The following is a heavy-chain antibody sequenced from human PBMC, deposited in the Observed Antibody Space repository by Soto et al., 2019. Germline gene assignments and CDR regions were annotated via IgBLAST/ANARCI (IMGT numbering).Heavy chain of an antibody. D-gene: IGHD4-17*01. V-gene: IGHV3-64*01. CDR3: ARDLDYGDYELGSDY. Sequence: GGSLRLSCAASGFTFSSYAMHWVRQAPGKGLEYVSAISSNGGSTYYANSVKGRFTISRDNSKNTLYLQMGGLRAEDMAVYYCARDLDYGDYELGSDYWGQGTLVTVSS. CDR1: GFTFSSYA. CDR2: ISSNGGST. J-gene: IGHJ4*02.